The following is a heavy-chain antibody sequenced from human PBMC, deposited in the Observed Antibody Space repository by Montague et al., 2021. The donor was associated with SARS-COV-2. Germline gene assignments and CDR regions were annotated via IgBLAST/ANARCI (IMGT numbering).Heavy chain of an antibody. D-gene: IGHD3-10*01. J-gene: IGHJ4*02. CDR1: GFTFDDYG. CDR2: ISRSGDRT. V-gene: IGHV3-20*01. CDR3: SRGGGMIRGVVDF. Sequence: SLSLSCAASGFTFDDYGMSWVRQVPGKGLEWVSGISRSGDRTAYGDSVKGRFTISRDNAKDSLYLQMNSLRLEDTAFYHCSRGGGMIRGVVDFWGQGILVSVSS.